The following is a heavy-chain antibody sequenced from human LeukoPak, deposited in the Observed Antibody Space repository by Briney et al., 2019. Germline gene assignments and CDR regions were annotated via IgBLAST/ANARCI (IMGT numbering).Heavy chain of an antibody. V-gene: IGHV1-69*13. CDR2: IIPIFGTA. CDR1: GGTFSSYA. J-gene: IGHJ4*02. D-gene: IGHD2-2*01. CDR3: ARGGCSSTTCPPEY. Sequence: ASVKVSCKASGGTFSSYAISWVRQAPGQGLEWMGGIIPIFGTANYAQKFQGRVTITADESTSTAYMELSSLRADDTAVYYCARGGCSSTTCPPEYWGQGTLVTVSS.